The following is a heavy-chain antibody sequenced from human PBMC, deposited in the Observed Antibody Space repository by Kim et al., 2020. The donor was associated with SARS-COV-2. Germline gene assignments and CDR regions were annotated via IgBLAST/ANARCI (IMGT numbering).Heavy chain of an antibody. J-gene: IGHJ3*02. CDR3: ARVEYDYVWGSYRHDAFDI. Sequence: GGSLRLSCAASGFTFSSYEMNWVRQAPGKGLEWVSYISSSGSTIYYADSVKGRFTISRDNAKNSLYLQMNSLRAEDTAVYYCARVEYDYVWGSYRHDAFDIWGQGTMVTVSS. CDR2: ISSSGSTI. D-gene: IGHD3-16*02. V-gene: IGHV3-48*03. CDR1: GFTFSSYE.